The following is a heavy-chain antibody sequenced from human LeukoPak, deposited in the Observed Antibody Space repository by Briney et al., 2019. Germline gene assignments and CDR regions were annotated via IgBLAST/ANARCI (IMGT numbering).Heavy chain of an antibody. J-gene: IGHJ4*02. CDR3: ASGNPNSDFDY. CDR2: INHSGST. D-gene: IGHD4-23*01. CDR1: GGSFSGYY. V-gene: IGHV4-34*01. Sequence: PSETLSLTCAVYGGSFSGYYWSWIRQPPGKGLEWIGEINHSGSTSYNPSLKSRVTISVDTSKNQFSLKLSSVTAADTAVYYCASGNPNSDFDYWGQGTLVTVSS.